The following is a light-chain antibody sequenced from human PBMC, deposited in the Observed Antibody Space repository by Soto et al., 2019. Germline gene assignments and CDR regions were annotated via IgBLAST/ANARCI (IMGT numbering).Light chain of an antibody. J-gene: IGKJ1*01. V-gene: IGKV3-15*01. Sequence: EIVMTQSPATLSVSPGERVTLSCRASQSISRNLAWYQQKPGQAPRLLIYAASTMATGLPARFSGSGSGTEFTLTISSLQSEDVAVYSCQQYNNWPLTFGQGTKVEVK. CDR2: AAS. CDR3: QQYNNWPLT. CDR1: QSISRN.